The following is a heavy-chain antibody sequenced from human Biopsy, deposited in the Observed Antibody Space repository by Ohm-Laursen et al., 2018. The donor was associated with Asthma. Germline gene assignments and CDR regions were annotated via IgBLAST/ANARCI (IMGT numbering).Heavy chain of an antibody. V-gene: IGHV3-9*01. CDR2: ISWNSVTV. D-gene: IGHD2-2*01. CDR1: GFAFDDSA. CDR3: AKDTLSSSWKWFDP. J-gene: IGHJ5*02. Sequence: RSLRLSCTASGFAFDDSAMHWVRQAPGRGLEWVAGISWNSVTVDYAASVKGRFTISRDNAKNSLDLEMNSLRSEDTALYYCAKDTLSSSWKWFDPWGQGTMVNVST.